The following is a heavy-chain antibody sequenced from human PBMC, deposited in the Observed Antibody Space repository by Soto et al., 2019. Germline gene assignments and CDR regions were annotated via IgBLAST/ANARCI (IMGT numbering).Heavy chain of an antibody. V-gene: IGHV1-69*06. CDR2: IIPIFGTT. CDR1: GGTFSSYA. J-gene: IGHJ4*02. Sequence: GASVKVSCKASGGTFSSYAISWVRQAPGQGLEWMGGIIPIFGTTNYARRFQGRVTITADKSTSTAYMELRSLRSEDTAVYYCAKRQSGNFGPFDSWGQGTLVTVSS. D-gene: IGHD2-21*02. CDR3: AKRQSGNFGPFDS.